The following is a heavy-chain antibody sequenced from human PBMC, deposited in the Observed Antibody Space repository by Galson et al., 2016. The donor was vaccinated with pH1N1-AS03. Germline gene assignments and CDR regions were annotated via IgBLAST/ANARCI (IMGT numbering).Heavy chain of an antibody. Sequence: SVKVSCKASGGTFNSYAISWVRQAPGQGLEWMGRIIPILAIANYAQRFQGRVTIIADKSMSTAYMELSSLRSEDTAVYYCATDHYETSDFRGAWDYWGQGTPVTVSS. CDR2: IIPILAIA. V-gene: IGHV1-69*04. CDR1: GGTFNSYA. D-gene: IGHD3-22*01. CDR3: ATDHYETSDFRGAWDY. J-gene: IGHJ4*02.